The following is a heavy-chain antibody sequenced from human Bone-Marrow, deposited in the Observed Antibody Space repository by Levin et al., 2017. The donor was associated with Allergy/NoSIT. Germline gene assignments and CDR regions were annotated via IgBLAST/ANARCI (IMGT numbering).Heavy chain of an antibody. CDR1: GGSISSYY. D-gene: IGHD3-22*01. J-gene: IGHJ4*02. V-gene: IGHV4-59*01. CDR2: IYYSGST. CDR3: ARGTVGSGYQHFDY. Sequence: SETLSLTCTVSGGSISSYYWSWIRQPPGKGLEWIGYIYYSGSTNYNPSLKSRVTISVDTSKNQFSLKLSSVTAADTAVYYCARGTVGSGYQHFDYWGQGTLVTVSS.